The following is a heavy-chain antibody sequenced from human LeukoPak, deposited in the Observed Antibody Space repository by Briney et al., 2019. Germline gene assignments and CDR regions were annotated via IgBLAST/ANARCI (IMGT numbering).Heavy chain of an antibody. J-gene: IGHJ6*03. V-gene: IGHV3-23*01. CDR2: ISGSGGST. CDR1: GFTFSNYD. CDR3: ARKPKRGRLLWFGEYYMDV. D-gene: IGHD3-10*01. Sequence: GGSLRLSCAASGFTFSNYDMSWVRQAPGKGLEWVSGISGSGGSTYYADSVKGRFTISRDNSKNTLYLQMNSLRAEDTAVYYCARKPKRGRLLWFGEYYMDVWGKGTTVTISS.